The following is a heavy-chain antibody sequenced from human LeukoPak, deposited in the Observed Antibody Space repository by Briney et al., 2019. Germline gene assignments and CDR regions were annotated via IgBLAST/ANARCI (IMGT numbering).Heavy chain of an antibody. CDR1: GFTFSSYA. Sequence: GGSLRLSCAASGFTFSSYAMSWLRQAPGKGLEWVSGISGSGGSTYYADSVKGRFTISRDNSKNTLYLQMNSLRAEDTAVYYCAKEAGVFCSSTSCYPDYWGQGTLVTVSS. V-gene: IGHV3-23*01. CDR3: AKEAGVFCSSTSCYPDY. J-gene: IGHJ4*02. D-gene: IGHD2-2*01. CDR2: ISGSGGST.